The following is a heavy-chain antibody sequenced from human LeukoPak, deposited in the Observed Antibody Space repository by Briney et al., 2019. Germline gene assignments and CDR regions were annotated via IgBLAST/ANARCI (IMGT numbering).Heavy chain of an antibody. CDR2: IWYDGSNK. CDR3: AKEHDYGDLFDY. Sequence: GGSLRLSCAASGFTFSSYGMHWVRQAPGKGLEWVAVIWYDGSNKYYADSVKGRFTISRDNSKNTLYLQMNSLRAEDTAVYYCAKEHDYGDLFDYWGQGTLVTVSS. J-gene: IGHJ4*02. D-gene: IGHD4-17*01. CDR1: GFTFSSYG. V-gene: IGHV3-33*06.